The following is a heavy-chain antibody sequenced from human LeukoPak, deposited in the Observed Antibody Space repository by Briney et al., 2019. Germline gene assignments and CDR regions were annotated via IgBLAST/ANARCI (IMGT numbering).Heavy chain of an antibody. CDR3: TRHDVVAVIGHGMAV. V-gene: IGHV4-59*08. CDR1: GASICSYF. J-gene: IGHJ6*02. CDR2: ISQNGYT. Sequence: PSETLSLTCTVSGASICSYFWSWIRQPPGKGLEWSGYISQNGYTKYTPSLKSRVTISRDTSENQFSLILSSVTAADTAVYYCTRHDVVAVIGHGMAVWGQGTTVTVSS. D-gene: IGHD2-15*01.